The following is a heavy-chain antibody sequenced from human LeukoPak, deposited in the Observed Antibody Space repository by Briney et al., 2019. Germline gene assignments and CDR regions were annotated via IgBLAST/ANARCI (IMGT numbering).Heavy chain of an antibody. V-gene: IGHV1-8*01. Sequence: ASVKVSCKASGYTFTSYDINWVRQATGQGLEWMGWMNPNSGDTGYAQKFQGRVTMTRDTSTSTVYMELSSLRSEDTAVYYCARDPPRIAVAGTSFDYWGQGTLVTVSS. D-gene: IGHD6-19*01. J-gene: IGHJ4*02. CDR1: GYTFTSYD. CDR2: MNPNSGDT. CDR3: ARDPPRIAVAGTSFDY.